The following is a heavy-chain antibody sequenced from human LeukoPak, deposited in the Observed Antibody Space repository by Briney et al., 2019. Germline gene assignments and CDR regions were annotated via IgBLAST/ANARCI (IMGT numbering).Heavy chain of an antibody. D-gene: IGHD3-22*01. V-gene: IGHV3-53*01. CDR2: IYSGGVT. Sequence: PGGSLRLSCAASGFTVNRNYMSWVRQAPGKGLEWVSVIYSGGVTYYADSVKGRFTISRDNSKSTLYLQMNSLRADDTAVYYCAGSSAYYPDAFDIWGQGTMVSVSS. CDR1: GFTVNRNY. J-gene: IGHJ3*02. CDR3: AGSSAYYPDAFDI.